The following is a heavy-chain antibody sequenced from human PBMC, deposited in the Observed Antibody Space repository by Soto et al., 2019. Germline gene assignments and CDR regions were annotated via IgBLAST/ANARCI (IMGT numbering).Heavy chain of an antibody. CDR1: GDSVRNGGYY. CDR2: IYYTGST. V-gene: IGHV4-31*03. CDR3: AREVAATPYFAY. J-gene: IGHJ4*02. Sequence: QVQLQESGPGLVKPSQTLSLTCTVSGDSVRNGGYYWNWIRQYPGKGLEWIGYIYYTGSTSYNPSLDSRLTISADTSKNQFSLRLRSVTAADTAVYYCAREVAATPYFAYWGQGALVTISS. D-gene: IGHD2-15*01.